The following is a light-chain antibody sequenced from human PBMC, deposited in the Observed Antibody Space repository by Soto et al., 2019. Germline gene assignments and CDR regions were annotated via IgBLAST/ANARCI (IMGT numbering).Light chain of an antibody. CDR3: QSYDSSLSGGV. CDR2: GNV. Sequence: QSVLTQPPSVSGAPGQRVTISCSGSTSNIGAAYDVHWYRQLPRTAPKLLIYGNVNRPSGVPDRFSGSRSGTSASLAITGLQAEDEADYYCQSYDSSLSGGVFGGGTKLTVL. CDR1: TSNIGAAYD. V-gene: IGLV1-40*01. J-gene: IGLJ3*02.